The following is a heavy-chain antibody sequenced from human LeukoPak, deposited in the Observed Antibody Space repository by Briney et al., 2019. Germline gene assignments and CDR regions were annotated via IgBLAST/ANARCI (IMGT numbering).Heavy chain of an antibody. D-gene: IGHD2-15*01. CDR2: ISYDGSNK. CDR3: AKRNGRILLDAFDI. J-gene: IGHJ3*02. Sequence: GRSLRLPCAASGFTFSSYGMHWVRQAPGKGLEWVAVISYDGSNKYYADSVKGRFTISRDNSKNTLYLQMNSLRAEDTALYYCAKRNGRILLDAFDIWGQGTMVTVSS. V-gene: IGHV3-30*18. CDR1: GFTFSSYG.